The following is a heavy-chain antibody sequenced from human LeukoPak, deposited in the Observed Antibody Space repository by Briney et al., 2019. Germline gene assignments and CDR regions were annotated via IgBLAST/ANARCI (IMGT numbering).Heavy chain of an antibody. D-gene: IGHD1-14*01. J-gene: IGHJ4*02. CDR3: AGGPDSRKAGY. Sequence: SETLSLTCAVYGESFSGFYWSWIRQPPGKGLEWIGEISHDEGTNYNPSLKSRVTISLDTSKNQFSLKLTSVTAADTAVYYCAGGPDSRKAGYWGPGTLVTVSS. CDR2: ISHDEGT. V-gene: IGHV4-34*01. CDR1: GESFSGFY.